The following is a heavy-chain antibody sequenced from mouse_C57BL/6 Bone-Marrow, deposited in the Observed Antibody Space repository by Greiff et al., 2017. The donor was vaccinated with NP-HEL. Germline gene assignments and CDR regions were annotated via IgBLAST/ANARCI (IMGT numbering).Heavy chain of an antibody. V-gene: IGHV5-12*01. D-gene: IGHD1-1*01. J-gene: IGHJ1*03. Sequence: EVQLMESGGGLVQPGGSLKLSCAASGFTFSDYYMYWVRQTPEKRLEWVAYISNGGGSTYYPDTVKGRFTISSDNAKNTLYLQMSRLKSEDTAMYYCARHGNYGSSYGYFDVWGTGTTVTVSS. CDR3: ARHGNYGSSYGYFDV. CDR2: ISNGGGST. CDR1: GFTFSDYY.